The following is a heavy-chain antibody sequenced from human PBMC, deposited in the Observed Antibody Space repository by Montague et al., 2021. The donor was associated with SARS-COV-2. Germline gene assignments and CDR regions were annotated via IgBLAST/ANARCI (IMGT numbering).Heavy chain of an antibody. CDR1: GFSLSTSGMC. CDR2: XDWDDDK. J-gene: IGHJ4*02. V-gene: IGHV2-70*01. D-gene: IGHD3-9*01. CDR3: ARIRHYDILTGSYSGFDY. Sequence: PALVKPTQTLTLTCTFSGFSLSTSGMCVSWIRQPPGKALEWLALXDWDDDKYYSTSLKTRLTISKDTSKNQVVLTMTNMDPVDTATYYCARIRHYDILTGSYSGFDYWGQGTLVTVSS.